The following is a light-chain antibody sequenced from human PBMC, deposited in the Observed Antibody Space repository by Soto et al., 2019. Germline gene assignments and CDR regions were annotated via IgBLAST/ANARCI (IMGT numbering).Light chain of an antibody. CDR1: SSDVGNYNY. CDR3: SSYTTSTTWV. J-gene: IGLJ3*02. Sequence: QSVLTQPASVSGSPGQSITISCTGTSSDVGNYNYVSWYQQHPGKAPKLMISEVSIRPSGVSNRFSGSKSGDTASLTISGLQAEDEADYYCSSYTTSTTWVFGGGTKLTVL. CDR2: EVS. V-gene: IGLV2-14*01.